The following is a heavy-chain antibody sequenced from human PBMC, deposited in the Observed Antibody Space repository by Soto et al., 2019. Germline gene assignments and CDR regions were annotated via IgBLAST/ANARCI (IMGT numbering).Heavy chain of an antibody. CDR1: GFTFKTYT. CDR3: ARGTSHPDY. J-gene: IGHJ4*02. CDR2: ISYDGSNK. Sequence: RRLSCAGSGFTFKTYTFHWGRQPPGKGLEWVAVISYDGSNKYYADSVKGRFTVSRDNAKNSLYLQMNSLRDEDTAVYYCARGTSHPDYWGQGTLVTVSS. D-gene: IGHD2-2*01. V-gene: IGHV3-30-3*01.